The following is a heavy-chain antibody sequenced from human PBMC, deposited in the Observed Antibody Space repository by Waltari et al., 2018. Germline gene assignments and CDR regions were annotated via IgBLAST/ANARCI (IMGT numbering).Heavy chain of an antibody. Sequence: EVQLVESGGGLVQPGGSLRLSCAASGFTFSSYSMTWVRRAPGNGLEWVSYISSSSTIYYADSVKGRFTISRDNAKNSLYLQMNSLRAEDTAVYYCARFGSLAVAGLTDYWGQGTLVTVSS. CDR2: ISSSSTI. D-gene: IGHD6-19*01. J-gene: IGHJ4*02. CDR1: GFTFSSYS. CDR3: ARFGSLAVAGLTDY. V-gene: IGHV3-48*01.